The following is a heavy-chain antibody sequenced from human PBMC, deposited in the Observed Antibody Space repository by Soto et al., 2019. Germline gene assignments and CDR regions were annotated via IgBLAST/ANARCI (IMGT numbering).Heavy chain of an antibody. CDR2: IYWDDDK. Sequence: QITLKESGPTLVKPKQPLTLTCTFSWFSLSSTRMAVGWIRQPPGKALEWLALIYWDDDKRYSPFLKSRITISKDTSKNQVVLTMSNMDPVDTARYYCAHIVVAGLGYYFDYWGQGTLVTVSS. V-gene: IGHV2-5*02. CDR1: WFSLSSTRMA. D-gene: IGHD6-19*01. CDR3: AHIVVAGLGYYFDY. J-gene: IGHJ4*02.